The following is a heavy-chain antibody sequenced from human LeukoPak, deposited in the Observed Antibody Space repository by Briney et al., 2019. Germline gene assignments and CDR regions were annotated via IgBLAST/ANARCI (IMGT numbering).Heavy chain of an antibody. J-gene: IGHJ5*02. Sequence: SETLSLTCAVYGGSFSGCYWSWIRQPPGKGLEWIGEINHSGSTNYNPSLKSRVTISVDTSKNQFSLKLSSVTAADTAVYYCARPYYDFPPDPWGQGTLVTVSS. CDR2: INHSGST. V-gene: IGHV4-34*01. D-gene: IGHD3-3*01. CDR3: ARPYYDFPPDP. CDR1: GGSFSGCY.